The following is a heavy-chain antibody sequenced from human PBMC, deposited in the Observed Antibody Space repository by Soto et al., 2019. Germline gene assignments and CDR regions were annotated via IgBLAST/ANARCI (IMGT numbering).Heavy chain of an antibody. CDR2: ISGSAATT. CDR1: GFTFSSYA. Sequence: GGSLRLSCGASGFTFSSYAMNWVRQAPGKGLEWVSAISGSAATTHFADSVKGRFTISRDNSKNTLYLQMNSLRAEDTAVYYCARDRSYYDSSGSYSPPYWGQGTLVTVSS. V-gene: IGHV3-23*01. J-gene: IGHJ4*02. D-gene: IGHD3-22*01. CDR3: ARDRSYYDSSGSYSPPY.